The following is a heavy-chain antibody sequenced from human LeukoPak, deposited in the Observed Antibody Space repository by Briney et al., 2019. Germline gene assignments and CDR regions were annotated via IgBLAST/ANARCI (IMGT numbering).Heavy chain of an antibody. Sequence: GSLRLSCAASGFTFSDYNMRWIRQPPGKGLEWIGSIYYSGSIYYNPSLKSRVTISVDTSKNQFSLKLSSVTAADTAVYYCARQTQFHSERWLQFFDYWGQGTLVTVSS. D-gene: IGHD5-24*01. CDR1: GFTFSDYN. J-gene: IGHJ4*02. V-gene: IGHV4-39*01. CDR2: IYYSGSI. CDR3: ARQTQFHSERWLQFFDY.